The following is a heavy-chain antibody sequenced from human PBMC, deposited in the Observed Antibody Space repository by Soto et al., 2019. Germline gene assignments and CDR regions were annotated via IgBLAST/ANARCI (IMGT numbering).Heavy chain of an antibody. Sequence: PRGSLRLSCAASGFIFSSYGMHWVRQAPGKGLEWVAVIWYDGSNKYYADSVKGRFTISRDNSKNTLYLQMNSLRAEDTAVYYCARASGWDLDPFDYWGQGTLVTVSS. CDR2: IWYDGSNK. CDR3: ARASGWDLDPFDY. J-gene: IGHJ4*02. D-gene: IGHD6-19*01. V-gene: IGHV3-33*01. CDR1: GFIFSSYG.